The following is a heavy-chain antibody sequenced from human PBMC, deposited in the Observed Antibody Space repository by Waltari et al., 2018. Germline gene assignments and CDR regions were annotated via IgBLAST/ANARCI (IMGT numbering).Heavy chain of an antibody. J-gene: IGHJ5*02. Sequence: QVQLQESGPGLVKPSETLSLTCTVSGGSISSYYWSWIRQPPGQGLEWIGYIYYSGSTNYNPSVKSRITISVDTSKNQFSLKLSSVTAADTAVYYCARHYSNYDGGFDPWGQGTLVTVSS. D-gene: IGHD4-4*01. CDR3: ARHYSNYDGGFDP. V-gene: IGHV4-59*08. CDR1: GGSISSYY. CDR2: IYYSGST.